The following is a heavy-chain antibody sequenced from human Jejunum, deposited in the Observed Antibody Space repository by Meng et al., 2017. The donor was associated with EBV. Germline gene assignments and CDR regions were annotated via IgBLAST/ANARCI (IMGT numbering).Heavy chain of an antibody. J-gene: IGHJ5*02. CDR1: GFTFSNAW. Sequence: VHLVGCGGGLVKPGGSLSLSCAGSGFTFSNAWMSWVRQSPGKGLEWIARIKSKTQGGTTDYAASVKGRFTVSRDDSENTVYLQMNSLTTEDTAMYYCVSAWVDPWGQGTLVTVSS. CDR3: VSAWVDP. CDR2: IKSKTQGGTT. V-gene: IGHV3-15*01.